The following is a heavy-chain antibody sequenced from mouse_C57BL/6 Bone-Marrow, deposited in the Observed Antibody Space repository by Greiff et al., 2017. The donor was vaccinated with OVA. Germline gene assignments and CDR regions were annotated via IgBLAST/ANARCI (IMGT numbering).Heavy chain of an antibody. Sequence: QVQLQQSGPELVKPGASVKISCKASGYAFSSSWMNWVKQRPGKGLEWIGRIYPGDGDTNYNGKFKGKATLTADKSSSTAYMQLSSLTSEDSAVYFCARPYDDYGGVDYWGQGTTLTVSS. J-gene: IGHJ2*01. CDR2: IYPGDGDT. D-gene: IGHD2-3*01. CDR3: ARPYDDYGGVDY. CDR1: GYAFSSSW. V-gene: IGHV1-82*01.